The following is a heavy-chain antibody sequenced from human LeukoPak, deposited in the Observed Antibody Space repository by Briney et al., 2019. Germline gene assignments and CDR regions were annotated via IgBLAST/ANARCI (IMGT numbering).Heavy chain of an antibody. CDR1: GFTFSSYW. CDR3: AKGRDFWSGYFPFDY. D-gene: IGHD3-3*01. CDR2: ISGSGGST. J-gene: IGHJ4*02. V-gene: IGHV3-23*01. Sequence: PGGSLRLSCAASGFTFSSYWMSWVRQAPGKGLEWVSAISGSGGSTYYADSVKGRFTISRDNSKNTLYLQMNSLRAEDTAVYYCAKGRDFWSGYFPFDYWGQGTLVTVSS.